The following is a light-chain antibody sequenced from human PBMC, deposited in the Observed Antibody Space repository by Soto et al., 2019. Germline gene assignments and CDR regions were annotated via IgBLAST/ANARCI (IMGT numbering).Light chain of an antibody. CDR3: QQLNSYPPIT. J-gene: IGKJ3*01. CDR2: AAS. Sequence: DIQLTQSPSFLSASVGDRVTITCRASQGISSYLAWYQQKPGKAPKLLIYAASTLQSGVPSRFSGSGSGTEVTLTIRSLQPEDFATYYSQQLNSYPPITFGPGTKVDIK. CDR1: QGISSY. V-gene: IGKV1-9*01.